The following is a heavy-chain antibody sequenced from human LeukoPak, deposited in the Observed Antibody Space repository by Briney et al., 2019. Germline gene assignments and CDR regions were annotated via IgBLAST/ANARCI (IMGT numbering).Heavy chain of an antibody. CDR1: GFTFSSYE. J-gene: IGHJ6*03. Sequence: GGSLRLSCAASGFTFSSYEMNWVRQAPGKGLEWVSSISSSSSYIYYADSVKGRFTISRDNAKNSLYLQMNSLRAEDTAVYYCARDKVVPAARAYYYYMDVWGKGTTVTVSS. D-gene: IGHD2-2*01. V-gene: IGHV3-21*01. CDR2: ISSSSSYI. CDR3: ARDKVVPAARAYYYYMDV.